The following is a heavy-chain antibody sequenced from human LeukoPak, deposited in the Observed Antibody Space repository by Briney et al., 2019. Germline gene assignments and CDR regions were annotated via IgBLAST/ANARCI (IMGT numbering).Heavy chain of an antibody. Sequence: PGGSLRLSCAVSGFSFSGYEMNWVRQAPGKGLEWISYISSRGSATYYADSVKGRFIISRDDANSSLYLQMNSLRAEDTAVYYCAREMEFTGYDFGLDYWGQGTLVTVSS. CDR3: AREMEFTGYDFGLDY. J-gene: IGHJ4*02. D-gene: IGHD3-3*01. CDR2: ISSRGSAT. CDR1: GFSFSGYE. V-gene: IGHV3-48*03.